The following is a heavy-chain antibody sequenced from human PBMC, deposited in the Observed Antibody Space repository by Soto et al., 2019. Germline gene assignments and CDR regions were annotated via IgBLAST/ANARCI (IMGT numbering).Heavy chain of an antibody. CDR1: GFTFSTYW. J-gene: IGHJ4*02. D-gene: IGHD2-15*01. CDR3: ARDYSTRLGHCSGGGCPLDY. CDR2: INSDGSST. V-gene: IGHV3-74*01. Sequence: EVQLVESGGGLVQPGGSLRLSCAASGFTFSTYWMHWVRQAPGKGLVWVSRINSDGSSTNYADSVKGRFTISRDNAENTLYLEINNLRAEDTAVYYCARDYSTRLGHCSGGGCPLDYWGQGTLVTVSS.